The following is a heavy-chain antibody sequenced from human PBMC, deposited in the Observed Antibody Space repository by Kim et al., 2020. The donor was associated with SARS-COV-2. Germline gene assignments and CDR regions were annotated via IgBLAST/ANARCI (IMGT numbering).Heavy chain of an antibody. D-gene: IGHD2-15*01. CDR1: GFTFSSYG. CDR3: TRSIVVVVAALDY. Sequence: GGSLRLSCAASGFTFSSYGMHWVRQAPGKGLEWVAVISYDGSNKYYADSVKGRFTISRDNSKNTLYLQMNSLRAEDTAVYYCTRSIVVVVAALDYWGQGTLVTVSS. CDR2: ISYDGSNK. V-gene: IGHV3-30*03. J-gene: IGHJ4*02.